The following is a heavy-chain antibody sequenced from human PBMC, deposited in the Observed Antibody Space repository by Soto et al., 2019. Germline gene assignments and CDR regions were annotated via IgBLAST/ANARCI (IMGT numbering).Heavy chain of an antibody. J-gene: IGHJ5*02. Sequence: ASVKVSCKASGYTFTGYYMHWVRQAPGQGLEWMGIINPSGGSTSYAQKFQGRVTMTRDTSTSTVYMELSSLRSEDTAVYYCARDALFGLGYCTNGVCPPTRINWFDPWGQGTLVTV. D-gene: IGHD2-8*01. CDR2: INPSGGST. CDR1: GYTFTGYY. CDR3: ARDALFGLGYCTNGVCPPTRINWFDP. V-gene: IGHV1-46*01.